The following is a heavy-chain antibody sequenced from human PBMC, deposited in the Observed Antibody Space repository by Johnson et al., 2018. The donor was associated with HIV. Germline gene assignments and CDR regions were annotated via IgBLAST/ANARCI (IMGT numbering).Heavy chain of an antibody. J-gene: IGHJ3*02. Sequence: VQLVESGGGLVQPGGSLRLSCAASGFIFSSYDMHWVRQATGRGLEWVSGIGTAGDTYYPGSVKGRFTISRENAKNSLYLQMDSLRADDTAVYYCARAAYSGSHHDAFDIWGQGTMVTVSS. CDR2: IGTAGDT. D-gene: IGHD1-26*01. CDR3: ARAAYSGSHHDAFDI. V-gene: IGHV3-13*01. CDR1: GFIFSSYD.